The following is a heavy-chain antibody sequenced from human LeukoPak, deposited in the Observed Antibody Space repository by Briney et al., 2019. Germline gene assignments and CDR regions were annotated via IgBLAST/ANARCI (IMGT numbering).Heavy chain of an antibody. Sequence: SETLSLTCTVSGGSITSSGYYWGWLRQPPGKGLEWIGSLYYTGSTFYNPSLKSRVTISGDTSKNQFSLKLSSVTAADTAVYYCARMASGELGGRGAFDIWGQGTMVTVSS. D-gene: IGHD1-26*01. V-gene: IGHV4-39*07. CDR2: LYYTGST. CDR1: GGSITSSGYY. J-gene: IGHJ3*02. CDR3: ARMASGELGGRGAFDI.